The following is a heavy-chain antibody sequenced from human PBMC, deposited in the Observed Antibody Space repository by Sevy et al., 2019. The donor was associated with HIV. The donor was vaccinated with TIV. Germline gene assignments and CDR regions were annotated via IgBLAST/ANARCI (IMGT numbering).Heavy chain of an antibody. D-gene: IGHD4-17*01. V-gene: IGHV3-23*01. Sequence: GGSLRLSCVVSGFTFSSYALSWVRQAPGKGLEWVSVISGSGDTTYYADSVKGRFTISRDNSKNTVYLQINSLRAEDTAVDYCAKDRRYGDIGLFDYWGQGTLVTVSS. J-gene: IGHJ4*02. CDR1: GFTFSSYA. CDR2: ISGSGDTT. CDR3: AKDRRYGDIGLFDY.